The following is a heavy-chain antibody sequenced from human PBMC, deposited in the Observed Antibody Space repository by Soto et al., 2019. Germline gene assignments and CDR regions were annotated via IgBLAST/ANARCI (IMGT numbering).Heavy chain of an antibody. Sequence: ASVNVSCKASGYTFTSYDINWVRQATGQGLEWMGWMNPNSGNTGYAQKFQGRVTMTRNTSISTAYMELSSLRSEDTAVYYCARMSAAAGTSSVFDSWGQGSLVTVSS. CDR1: GYTFTSYD. CDR2: MNPNSGNT. V-gene: IGHV1-8*01. CDR3: ARMSAAAGTSSVFDS. D-gene: IGHD6-13*01. J-gene: IGHJ5*01.